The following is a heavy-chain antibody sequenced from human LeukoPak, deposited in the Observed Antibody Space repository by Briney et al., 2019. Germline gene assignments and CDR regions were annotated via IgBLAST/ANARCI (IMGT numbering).Heavy chain of an antibody. J-gene: IGHJ4*02. Sequence: SETLSLTCAVYGGSFSGYYWSWIRQPPGKGLEWIGEINHSGSTNYNPSLKSRVTISVDTSKNQFSLELSSVTAADTAVYYCAREPVAGPGGGFDYWGQGTLVTVSS. V-gene: IGHV4-34*01. CDR3: AREPVAGPGGGFDY. CDR2: INHSGST. D-gene: IGHD6-19*01. CDR1: GGSFSGYY.